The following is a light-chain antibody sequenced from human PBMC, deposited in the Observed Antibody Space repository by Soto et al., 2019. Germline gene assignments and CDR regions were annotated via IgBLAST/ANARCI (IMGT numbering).Light chain of an antibody. CDR3: QQYGSTRT. CDR1: QSVSSSY. J-gene: IGKJ1*01. V-gene: IGKV3-20*01. CDR2: GAS. Sequence: EIVLTQSPGTLSLSPGERATLSCRASQSVSSSYLAWYQQKPGQAPRLLIYGASSRATGIPDRFSGSGSGTYFTVTISRLEPEDFAVYYWQQYGSTRTFGQGTKVVIK.